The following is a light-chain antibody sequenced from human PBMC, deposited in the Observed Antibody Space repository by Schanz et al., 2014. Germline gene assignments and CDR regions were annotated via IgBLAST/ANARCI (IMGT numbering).Light chain of an antibody. Sequence: EIVLTQSPGTLSLSPGDRATLSCRASQSVANNFLAWYQQKPGQAPTLLIYGASSRATGIPDRFSGSGSGTDFTLTISRLEPEDFAVYYCQQYNNWWTFGQGTKVEIK. CDR1: QSVANNF. V-gene: IGKV3-20*01. CDR2: GAS. CDR3: QQYNNWWT. J-gene: IGKJ1*01.